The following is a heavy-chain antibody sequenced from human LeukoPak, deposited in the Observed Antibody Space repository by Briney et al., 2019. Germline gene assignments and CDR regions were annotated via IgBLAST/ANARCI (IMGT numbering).Heavy chain of an antibody. J-gene: IGHJ1*01. CDR2: INPNSGGT. CDR3: ARDRGYCSSTSCYREYFQH. D-gene: IGHD2-2*01. CDR1: GYTFTGYY. Sequence: ASVKVSCKASGYTFTGYYMHWVRQAPGQGLEWMGWINPNSGGTNYAQKFQGRVTMTRDTSISTAYMELSRLRSDDTAVYYCARDRGYCSSTSCYREYFQHWGQGTLVTVSS. V-gene: IGHV1-2*02.